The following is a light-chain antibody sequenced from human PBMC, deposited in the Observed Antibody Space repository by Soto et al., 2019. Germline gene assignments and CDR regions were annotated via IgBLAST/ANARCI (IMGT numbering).Light chain of an antibody. Sequence: IVLTHSPGTHSFSDWYRCTHCFGSSQSVMSNYVAWYHQKSGQAPRLLISGASTRAAGIPDRFSGSGSGTDFTLTISNLEPEDFAVYYCQQYGKLPITFGQGTRLENK. CDR3: QQYGKLPIT. CDR2: GAS. V-gene: IGKV3-20*01. J-gene: IGKJ5*01. CDR1: QSVMSNY.